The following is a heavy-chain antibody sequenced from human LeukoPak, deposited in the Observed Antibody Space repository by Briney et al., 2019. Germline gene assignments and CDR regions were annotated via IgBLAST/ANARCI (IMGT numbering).Heavy chain of an antibody. CDR1: GGSISSYY. D-gene: IGHD2-15*01. CDR3: ARDSPDCSGGSCYPYYYYYYMDV. Sequence: SETLSLTCTVSGGSISSYYWSWIRQPPGKGLEWIGYVYYSGSTNYNPSLKSRVTISVDTSKNQFFLKLSSVTAADTAVYYCARDSPDCSGGSCYPYYYYYYMDVWGKGTTVTVSS. V-gene: IGHV4-59*01. CDR2: VYYSGST. J-gene: IGHJ6*03.